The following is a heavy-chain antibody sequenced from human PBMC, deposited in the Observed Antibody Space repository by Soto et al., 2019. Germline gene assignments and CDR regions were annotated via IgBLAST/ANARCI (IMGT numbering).Heavy chain of an antibody. CDR3: ARQLERSDTTVQRHLDWVCGH. Sequence: GESLKISCKGSGYSFTSYWISWVRQMPGKGLEWMGRIDPSDSYTNYSPSFQGHVTISADKSISTAYLQWSSLKASDTAMYYCARQLERSDTTVQRHLDWVCGHWGQGTPVTVS. CDR2: IDPSDSYT. D-gene: IGHD3-9*01. J-gene: IGHJ4*02. CDR1: GYSFTSYW. V-gene: IGHV5-10-1*01.